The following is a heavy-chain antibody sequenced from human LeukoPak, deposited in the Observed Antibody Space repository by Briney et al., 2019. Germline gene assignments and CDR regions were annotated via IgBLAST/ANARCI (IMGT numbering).Heavy chain of an antibody. D-gene: IGHD6-13*01. V-gene: IGHV4-34*08. CDR1: GFTFSSNA. CDR3: AEVDDYSSNWD. J-gene: IGHJ4*02. CDR2: INHSGST. Sequence: GSLRLSCAASGFTFSSNAMSWVRQAPGKGLEWIGEINHSGSTNYNPSLKSRVTISLDTAKNQFSLKLSSVTAADTAVYYCAEVDDYSSNWDWGQGTLVSVSS.